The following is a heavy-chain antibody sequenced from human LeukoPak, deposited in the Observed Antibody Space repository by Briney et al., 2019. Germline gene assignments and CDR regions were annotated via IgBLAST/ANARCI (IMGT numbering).Heavy chain of an antibody. CDR2: IYYSGST. D-gene: IGHD6-13*01. Sequence: PSETLSLTCTVSGGSISSGDYFWRWIRQPPGKGLGWIGYIYYSGSTYYNPSLKSRVTISVDTSKNQFSLKLSSVTATDTAVYYCARDQGIAAAGNDAFDIWGQGTMVTVSS. V-gene: IGHV4-30-4*01. CDR3: ARDQGIAAAGNDAFDI. J-gene: IGHJ3*02. CDR1: GGSISSGDYF.